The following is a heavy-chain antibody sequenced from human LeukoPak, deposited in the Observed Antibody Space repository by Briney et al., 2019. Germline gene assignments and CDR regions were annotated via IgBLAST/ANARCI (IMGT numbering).Heavy chain of an antibody. J-gene: IGHJ4*02. CDR1: GFTVSSNY. Sequence: GGSLRLSCAASGFTVSSNYMSWVRQAPGKGLEWVSGINWNGGTTVYADSVKGRFTISRDNAKNSLYLQMNSLRAEDTALYYCARDHYRAVTASDYWGQGTLVTVSS. V-gene: IGHV3-20*04. CDR2: INWNGGTT. CDR3: ARDHYRAVTASDY. D-gene: IGHD4-11*01.